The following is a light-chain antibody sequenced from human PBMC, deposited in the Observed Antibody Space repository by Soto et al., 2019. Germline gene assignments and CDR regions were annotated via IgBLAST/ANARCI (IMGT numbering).Light chain of an antibody. V-gene: IGLV1-40*01. CDR2: GDS. J-gene: IGLJ1*01. CDR3: QSSDSRLSGSDV. CDR1: SSNIGAGYD. Sequence: QAVVTQPPSVSGAPGQRGTISCTGSSSNIGAGYDVNWYQQLPGTAPKLLIFGDSNRPSGVPDRFSGSKSGTSASLAITGLQAADEADYSCQSSDSRLSGSDVFGTGTKLTVL.